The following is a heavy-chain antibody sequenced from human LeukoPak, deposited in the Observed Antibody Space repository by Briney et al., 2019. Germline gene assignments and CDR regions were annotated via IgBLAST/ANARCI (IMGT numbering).Heavy chain of an antibody. CDR1: GGSISSYY. V-gene: IGHV4-59*01. CDR2: IYYSGST. Sequence: SETLSLTCTVSGGSISSYYWSWIRQPPGKGLEWIGYIYYSGSTNYNPSLKSRVTISVDTSKNQFSLKLSSVTAADTAVYYCARVGSSWYIWSDPWGQGTLVTVSS. CDR3: ARVGSSWYIWSDP. D-gene: IGHD6-13*01. J-gene: IGHJ5*02.